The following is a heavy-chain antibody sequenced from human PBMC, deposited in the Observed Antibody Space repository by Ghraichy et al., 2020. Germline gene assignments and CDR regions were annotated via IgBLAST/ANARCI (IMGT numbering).Heavy chain of an antibody. D-gene: IGHD1-26*01. Sequence: LSLTCAASGFPFSSYAMSWVRQAPGKGLECDSTISANSGSTYYADSVKGRFTVSRDNSKNTLYLQMGSLRAEDTALYYCAKLRWEFLRFDSWGQGALVTVSS. V-gene: IGHV3-23*01. CDR1: GFPFSSYA. J-gene: IGHJ4*02. CDR2: ISANSGST. CDR3: AKLRWEFLRFDS.